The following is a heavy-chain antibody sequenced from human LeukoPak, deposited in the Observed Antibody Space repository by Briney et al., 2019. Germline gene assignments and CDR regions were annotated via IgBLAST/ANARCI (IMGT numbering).Heavy chain of an antibody. D-gene: IGHD3-22*01. CDR1: GGTFSSNA. CDR3: GGACFDSSGLFDY. CDR2: IIPIFGTA. V-gene: IGHV1-69*05. J-gene: IGHJ4*02. Sequence: SVKVSCKXSGGTFSSNAISWVRQAPGQGLEWMGGIIPIFGTANYAQKFQGRVTITTDESTSTAYMELSSLRSEDTAVYYCGGACFDSSGLFDYWGQGTLVTVSS.